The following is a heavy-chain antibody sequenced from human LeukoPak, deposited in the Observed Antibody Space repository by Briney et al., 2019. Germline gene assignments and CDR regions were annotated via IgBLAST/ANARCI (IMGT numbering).Heavy chain of an antibody. CDR3: ARGGYSYGHSYFDY. J-gene: IGHJ4*02. Sequence: ASVKASCKASGGTFSSYAISWVRQAPGQGLEWMGWISAYNGNTNSAQKLQGRVTMTTDTSTSTAYMELRSLRSDDTAVYYCARGGYSYGHSYFDYWGQGTLVTVSS. V-gene: IGHV1-18*01. CDR2: ISAYNGNT. CDR1: GGTFSSYA. D-gene: IGHD5-18*01.